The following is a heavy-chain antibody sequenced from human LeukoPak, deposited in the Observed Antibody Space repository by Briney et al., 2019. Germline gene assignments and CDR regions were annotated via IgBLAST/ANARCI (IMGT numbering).Heavy chain of an antibody. D-gene: IGHD3-22*01. CDR2: IYYSGST. V-gene: IGHV4-39*07. CDR1: GGSISSSNYY. J-gene: IGHJ3*02. Sequence: SETLSLTCTVSGGSISSSNYYWGWIRQPPGKGLEWIGSIYYSGSTYYNPSLKSRVTISVDTSKNQFSLKLSSVTAADTAVYYCATYYYDSSGNDAFDIWGQGTMVTVSS. CDR3: ATYYYDSSGNDAFDI.